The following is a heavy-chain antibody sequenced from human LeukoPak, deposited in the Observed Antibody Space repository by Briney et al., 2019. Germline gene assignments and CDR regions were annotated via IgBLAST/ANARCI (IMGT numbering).Heavy chain of an antibody. CDR2: IRYDGSYQ. J-gene: IGHJ4*02. CDR1: GFTFSNYG. D-gene: IGHD6-13*01. CDR3: ATVRGASGSRWYFDY. Sequence: GGSLRLSCAASGFTFSNYGMDWVRQAPSKGLEWVATIRYDGSYQWYAESVKGRFTVSRDNSKNTLYLQMNSLRAGDTAVYYCATVRGASGSRWYFDYWGQGTLVAVSS. V-gene: IGHV3-30*02.